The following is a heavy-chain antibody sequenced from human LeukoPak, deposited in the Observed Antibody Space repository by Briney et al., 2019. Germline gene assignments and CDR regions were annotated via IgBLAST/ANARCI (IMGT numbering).Heavy chain of an antibody. J-gene: IGHJ4*02. V-gene: IGHV3-30-3*01. CDR1: GFTLTSYA. CDR2: ISYDGSIK. CDR3: ARGSSGYSYCFDY. D-gene: IGHD3-22*01. Sequence: GGSLRLSCAASGFTLTSYAMRWVRQAPGKGLEWVAVISYDGSIKYYADSVKGRFTISRDNSETTLYLQMNSLRAEDTAVYYCARGSSGYSYCFDYWGQGTLVSVSS.